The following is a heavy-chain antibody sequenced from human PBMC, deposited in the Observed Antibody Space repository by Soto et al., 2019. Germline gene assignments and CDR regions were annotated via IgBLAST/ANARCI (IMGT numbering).Heavy chain of an antibody. J-gene: IGHJ6*02. CDR1: GFTFSSYW. V-gene: IGHV3-74*01. CDR3: ARVKTHSAYYGMDV. D-gene: IGHD5-18*01. Sequence: GGSLRLSCAASGFTFSSYWMHWVRQAPGKGLVWVPRINSDGSSTSYADSVKGRFTISRDNAKSTLYLQMNSLRAEDTAVYYCARVKTHSAYYGMDVWGQGTTVTVSS. CDR2: INSDGSST.